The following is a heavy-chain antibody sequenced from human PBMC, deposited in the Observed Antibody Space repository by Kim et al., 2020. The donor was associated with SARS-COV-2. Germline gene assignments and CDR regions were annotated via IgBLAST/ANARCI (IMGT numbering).Heavy chain of an antibody. CDR1: GFTFSSYA. J-gene: IGHJ1*01. V-gene: IGHV3-23*01. D-gene: IGHD3-10*01. CDR3: AKEVWFGGDAFQH. CDR2: ISGSGGST. Sequence: GGSLRLSCAASGFTFSSYAMSWVRQAPGKGLEWVSAISGSGGSTYYADSVKGLFTISRDNSKNTQYLQMNSLRAEDTAVYYCAKEVWFGGDAFQHWGQGTLVTVSS.